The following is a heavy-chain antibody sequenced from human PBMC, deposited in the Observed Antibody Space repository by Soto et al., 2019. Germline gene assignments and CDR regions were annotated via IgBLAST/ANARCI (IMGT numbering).Heavy chain of an antibody. V-gene: IGHV4-39*01. J-gene: IGHJ4*02. Sequence: SETLSLTCTVSGGSISSSSYYWAWVRQPPGKGLEWIGSIYYSGTTYYNPSLKSRVTISEDTSKNQFSLKLSSVTAADTAVFYCTRLIHCKTTSCYFDYWVQGTLVTVSS. CDR1: GGSISSSSYY. CDR2: IYYSGTT. CDR3: TRLIHCKTTSCYFDY. D-gene: IGHD2-2*01.